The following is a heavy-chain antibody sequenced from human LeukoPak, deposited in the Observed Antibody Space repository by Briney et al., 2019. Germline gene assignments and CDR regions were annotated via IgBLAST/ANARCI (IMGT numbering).Heavy chain of an antibody. J-gene: IGHJ4*02. Sequence: TGGSLRLSCAASGFTFRNYAMSWVRQAPGKGLGWVSTISDSGGNTYYADSVRGRFTISRDNSKNTLSLQMNSLRVEDTALYYCAKDLGALTYGEGFWGQGTLVTVSS. CDR2: ISDSGGNT. D-gene: IGHD3-16*01. CDR1: GFTFRNYA. CDR3: AKDLGALTYGEGF. V-gene: IGHV3-23*01.